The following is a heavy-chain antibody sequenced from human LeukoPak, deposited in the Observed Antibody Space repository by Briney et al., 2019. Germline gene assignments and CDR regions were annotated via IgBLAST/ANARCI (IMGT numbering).Heavy chain of an antibody. Sequence: GGSLRLSCAASGFTFSTYWMHWVRQAPGKGLVWVARIKGDGSSTIYADSVKGRFTISRDNSKNTLYLQTSSLRAEDAAVYYCARASTTVPNLLDHWGRGTLVTVSS. V-gene: IGHV3-74*01. CDR1: GFTFSTYW. CDR3: ARASTTVPNLLDH. J-gene: IGHJ4*02. D-gene: IGHD4-17*01. CDR2: IKGDGSST.